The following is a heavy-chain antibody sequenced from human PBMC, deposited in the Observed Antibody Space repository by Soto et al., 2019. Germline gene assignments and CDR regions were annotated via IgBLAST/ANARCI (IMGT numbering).Heavy chain of an antibody. CDR2: ISYDGSNK. CDR1: GFNFSSYG. Sequence: PGGSHRLSYAASGFNFSSYGMHWVRQAPGKGLEWVAVISYDGSNKYYADSVKGRFTISRDNSKNTLYLQMNSLRAEDTAVYYCAKDKGPGYFDYWGQGTLVTVS. V-gene: IGHV3-30*18. CDR3: AKDKGPGYFDY. J-gene: IGHJ4*02.